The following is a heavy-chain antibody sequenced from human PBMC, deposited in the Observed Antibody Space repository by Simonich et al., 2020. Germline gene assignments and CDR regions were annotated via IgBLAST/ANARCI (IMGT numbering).Heavy chain of an antibody. CDR2: ISIRGSYI. V-gene: IGHV3-21*01. CDR3: AREIEAGNAFDI. CDR1: GVPFSSHS. J-gene: IGHJ3*02. Sequence: EVQMVEPGGGLVKPGGSLRLSCSASGVPFSSHSMNWDRKAPGKGQGVVSSISIRGSYIYYPDSGKGRFTSSRDNAKYSLYLQMNSPRAEDTAVYYCAREIEAGNAFDIWGQGTMVTVSS.